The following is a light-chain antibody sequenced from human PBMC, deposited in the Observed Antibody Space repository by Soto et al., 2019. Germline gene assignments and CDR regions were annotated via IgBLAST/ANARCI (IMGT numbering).Light chain of an antibody. CDR2: DAS. CDR3: QQRSNWPPLT. V-gene: IGKV3-11*01. Sequence: EIVLTQSPATLSLSPGERATLSCRASQSVSSYLAWYQQKPGQAPRLLIYDASNRATGIRARFSGSGSGTDFILTISCLEPEDFAVYYCQQRSNWPPLTFGGGTKVEIK. J-gene: IGKJ4*01. CDR1: QSVSSY.